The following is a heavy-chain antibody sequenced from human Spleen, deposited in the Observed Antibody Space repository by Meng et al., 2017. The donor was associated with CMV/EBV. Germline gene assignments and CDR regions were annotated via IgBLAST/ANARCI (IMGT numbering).Heavy chain of an antibody. J-gene: IGHJ4*02. CDR1: GGSFSGYY. V-gene: IGHV4-34*01. CDR3: AKGADFWRGSPEY. Sequence: GSLRLSCAVYGGSFSGYYWSWIRQPPGKGLEWIGEINHSGSTNYNPSLKSRVTISVDTSKNQFSLKLSSVTAADTAVYYCAKGADFWRGSPEYWGQGTLVTVSS. CDR2: INHSGST. D-gene: IGHD3-3*01.